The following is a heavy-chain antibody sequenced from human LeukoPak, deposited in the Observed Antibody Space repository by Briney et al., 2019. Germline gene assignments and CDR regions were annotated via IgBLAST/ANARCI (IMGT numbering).Heavy chain of an antibody. D-gene: IGHD3-22*01. CDR3: ARGQLGSGYPGDFDY. V-gene: IGHV3-53*01. CDR2: IYSGGTT. CDR1: GFSVSSNY. Sequence: GGSLRLSCAASGFSVSSNYVSWVRQAPGKGLEWVSVIYSGGTTYYADSIKGRFTISRDNAKNSLYLQMNSLRAEDTALYYCARGQLGSGYPGDFDYWGQGTLVTVSS. J-gene: IGHJ4*02.